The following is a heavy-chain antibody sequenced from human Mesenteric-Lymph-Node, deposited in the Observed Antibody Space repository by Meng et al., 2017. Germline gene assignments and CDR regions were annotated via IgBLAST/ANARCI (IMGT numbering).Heavy chain of an antibody. CDR1: GYTFTSCG. CDR3: ARLRDSSGYYLVYYYYAMDV. CDR2: ISAYNGNT. Sequence: ASVKVSCKASGYTFTSCGISWVRQAPGQGLEWMGWISAYNGNTNYAQKLQGRVTMTTDTSTSTAYMELRSLRSDDTAVYYCARLRDSSGYYLVYYYYAMDVWGQGTTVTVSS. D-gene: IGHD3-22*01. V-gene: IGHV1-18*01. J-gene: IGHJ6*02.